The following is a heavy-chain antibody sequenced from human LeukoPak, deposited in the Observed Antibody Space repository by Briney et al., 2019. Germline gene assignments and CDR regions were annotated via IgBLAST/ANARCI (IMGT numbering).Heavy chain of an antibody. J-gene: IGHJ4*02. CDR3: AKAGWGYQFDY. Sequence: GGSLRLSCAASGFTFSSYAMHWVRQAPGKGLEWVSGISWNSGCIGYADSVKGRFTISRDNAKNSLYLQMNSLRAEDTALYYCAKAGWGYQFDYWGQGTLVTVSS. D-gene: IGHD3-16*01. CDR1: GFTFSSYA. V-gene: IGHV3-9*01. CDR2: ISWNSGCI.